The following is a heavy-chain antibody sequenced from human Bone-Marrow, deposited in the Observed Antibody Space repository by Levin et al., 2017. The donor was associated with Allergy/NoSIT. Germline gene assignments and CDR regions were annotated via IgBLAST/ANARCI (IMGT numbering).Heavy chain of an antibody. Sequence: SCAASGFTFSSYAMHWVRQAPGKGLEWVAVISYDGSNKYYADSVKGRFTISRDNSKNTLYLQMNSLRAEDTAVYYCARDQYVVVPAAIMGLFDYWGQGTLVTVSS. J-gene: IGHJ4*02. D-gene: IGHD2-2*02. CDR1: GFTFSSYA. CDR3: ARDQYVVVPAAIMGLFDY. CDR2: ISYDGSNK. V-gene: IGHV3-30*04.